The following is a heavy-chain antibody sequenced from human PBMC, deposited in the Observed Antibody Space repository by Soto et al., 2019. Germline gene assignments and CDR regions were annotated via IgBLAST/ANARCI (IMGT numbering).Heavy chain of an antibody. J-gene: IGHJ6*03. CDR1: GFSFRNYW. V-gene: IGHV3-74*01. Sequence: EVQLVESGGGLVQPGGSLRLSCAASGFSFRNYWMQWVRQVPGKDLVWLSRINNDGSSTDYADSVKGRFTISRDNAKDTVYLQMNSRRVDDTAVYYCGMGTMDVWGRGTTVTVSS. CDR3: GMGTMDV. CDR2: INNDGSST. D-gene: IGHD7-27*01.